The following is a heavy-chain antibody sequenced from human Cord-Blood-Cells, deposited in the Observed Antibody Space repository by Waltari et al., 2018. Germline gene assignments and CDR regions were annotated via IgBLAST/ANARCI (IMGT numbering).Heavy chain of an antibody. J-gene: IGHJ2*01. CDR3: ATVSGYSYGYWYFDL. Sequence: QLQLQESGPGLVKPSETLSLTCTVSGGSISSSSYYWGWIRKPPGKGLEWIGSIYYSGSTYYNPSLKSRVTISVDTSKNQFSLKLSSVTAADTAVYYCATVSGYSYGYWYFDLWGRGTLVTVSS. D-gene: IGHD5-18*01. CDR2: IYYSGST. V-gene: IGHV4-39*01. CDR1: GGSISSSSYY.